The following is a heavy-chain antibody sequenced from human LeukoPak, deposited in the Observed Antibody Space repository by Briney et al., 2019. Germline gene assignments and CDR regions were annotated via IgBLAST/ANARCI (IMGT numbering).Heavy chain of an antibody. V-gene: IGHV1-18*01. CDR2: ISAYNGDA. D-gene: IGHD2-2*01. J-gene: IGHJ4*02. Sequence: ASVKVSCKASGYTFTSYGISWVRQAPGQGLEWMGWISAYNGDADYAQKLQGRVTMTTDTSTSTAYMELRSLRSGDSAVYYCARVYAYCSSTSCLDFWGQGTLVTVSS. CDR1: GYTFTSYG. CDR3: ARVYAYCSSTSCLDF.